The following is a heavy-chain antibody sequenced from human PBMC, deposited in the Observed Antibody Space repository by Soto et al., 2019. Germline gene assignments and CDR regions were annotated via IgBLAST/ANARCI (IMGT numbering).Heavy chain of an antibody. J-gene: IGHJ5*02. D-gene: IGHD2-15*01. CDR2: ISAYNGNT. CDR3: ARVRIVVVVAATPSAHYNWFDP. V-gene: IGHV1-18*01. CDR1: GYTFTSYG. Sequence: ASVKVSCKASGYTFTSYGISWVRQAPGQGLEWMGWISAYNGNTNYAQKLQGRVTMTTDTSTSTAYMELRSLRSDDTAVYYCARVRIVVVVAATPSAHYNWFDPWGQGTLVPVSS.